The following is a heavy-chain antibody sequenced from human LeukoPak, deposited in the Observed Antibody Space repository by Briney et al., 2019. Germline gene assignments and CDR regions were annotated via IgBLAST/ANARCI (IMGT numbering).Heavy chain of an antibody. CDR2: INGDGSST. CDR1: GFTFSNYW. D-gene: IGHD3-16*01. V-gene: IGHV3-74*01. CDR3: ARVIGGHLSRLDY. Sequence: GGSLRLSCVASGFTFSNYWVHWVRQAPGKGLVWVSRINGDGSSTTYADSVKGRFTISRDNAKNTLNLQMNSLRAEDTAVYYCARVIGGHLSRLDYWGQGTLVTVSS. J-gene: IGHJ4*02.